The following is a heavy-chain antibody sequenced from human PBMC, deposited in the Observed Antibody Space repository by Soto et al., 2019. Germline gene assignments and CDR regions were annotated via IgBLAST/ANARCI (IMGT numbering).Heavy chain of an antibody. CDR3: ARTVRGYASFDY. V-gene: IGHV1-69*06. Sequence: QVQLVQSGSEVKKPGSSVKVSCKASGGTFSSYAISWVRQAPGPGLEWMGGVIPMFGTANYAQKLQGRVTITPDKTTRTDCMELSSLRSEDTAVYYCARTVRGYASFDYWGQGTLVSVSS. CDR1: GGTFSSYA. D-gene: IGHD5-18*01. J-gene: IGHJ4*02. CDR2: VIPMFGTA.